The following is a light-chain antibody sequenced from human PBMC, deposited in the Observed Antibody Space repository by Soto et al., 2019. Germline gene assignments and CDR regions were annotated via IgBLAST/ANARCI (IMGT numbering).Light chain of an antibody. CDR3: QQYKRYPPWT. J-gene: IGKJ1*01. Sequence: DIQMTQSPSTLSASVGDRVTITCRASHSISSWLAWYQQKPGKAPKLLIYDASSLESGVPSRFSGSGSGTEFTLTISSLQPDDFATYYCQQYKRYPPWTCGQGTKVEIK. CDR2: DAS. V-gene: IGKV1-5*01. CDR1: HSISSW.